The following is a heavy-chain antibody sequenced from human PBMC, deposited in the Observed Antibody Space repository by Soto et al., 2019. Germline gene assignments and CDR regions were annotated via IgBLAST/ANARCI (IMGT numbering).Heavy chain of an antibody. CDR2: ISYDGSNK. CDR3: AKNHDYGDYGRDV. CDR1: GFTFSSYG. V-gene: IGHV3-30*18. Sequence: QVQLVESGGGVVQPGRSLRLSCAASGFTFSSYGMHWVRQAPGKGLEWVAVISYDGSNKYYADSVKGRFTISRDNSKNTLYLQMNSLRAEDTAVYYCAKNHDYGDYGRDVWGQGTTVTVSS. J-gene: IGHJ6*02. D-gene: IGHD4-17*01.